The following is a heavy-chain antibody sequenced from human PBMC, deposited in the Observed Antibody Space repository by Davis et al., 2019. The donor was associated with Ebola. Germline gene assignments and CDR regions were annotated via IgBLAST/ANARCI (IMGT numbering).Heavy chain of an antibody. CDR2: TYYRSKWYN. J-gene: IGHJ4*02. V-gene: IGHV6-1*01. CDR3: ASGWLVHVY. CDR1: GDSVSSNSAA. D-gene: IGHD6-19*01. Sequence: LRLSCAILGDSVSSNSAAWNWIRQSPSSVLECLGRTYYRSKWYNDYAVSVKSRITINPDTSKNQFSLQLNSVTPEDTAVYYCASGWLVHVYWGQGTLVTVSS.